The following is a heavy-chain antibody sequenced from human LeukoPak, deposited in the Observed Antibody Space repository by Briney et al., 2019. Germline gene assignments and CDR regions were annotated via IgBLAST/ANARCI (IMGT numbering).Heavy chain of an antibody. V-gene: IGHV1-8*01. CDR3: ARGPVEAVFGVSTED. CDR1: GYTFTSYN. J-gene: IGHJ6*02. D-gene: IGHD3-10*02. CDR2: MNPNNGST. Sequence: ASVKVSCKASGYTFTSYNINWVRQPTGQGLEWMGWMNPNNGSTGYAQKFQGRVSMTRDTSISTAYMELSSLRSEDTAVYYCARGPVEAVFGVSTEDWGQGTTVTVSS.